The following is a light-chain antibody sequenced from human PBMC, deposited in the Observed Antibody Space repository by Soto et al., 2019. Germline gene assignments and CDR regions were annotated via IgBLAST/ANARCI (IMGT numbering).Light chain of an antibody. CDR1: QGISSY. J-gene: IGKJ1*01. V-gene: IGKV1-8*01. CDR3: QQYYSYPPT. CDR2: AAS. Sequence: AIRMTQSPSSLSASTGDRVTITCRASQGISSYLAWYQQKPGKVPKLLLYAASTLQSGVPSRFSGSGSGTDFTLTISCLQSEDFATDYGQQYYSYPPTFGLGTKVEIK.